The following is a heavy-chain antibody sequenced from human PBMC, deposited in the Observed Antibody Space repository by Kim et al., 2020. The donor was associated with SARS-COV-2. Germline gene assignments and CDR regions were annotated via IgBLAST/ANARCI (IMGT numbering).Heavy chain of an antibody. V-gene: IGHV3-30*04. CDR1: GFTFSSYA. D-gene: IGHD3-10*01. CDR3: ARENYYGSGSFYYYYYYGMDV. J-gene: IGHJ6*02. CDR2: ISYDGSNK. Sequence: GGSLRLSCAASGFTFSSYAMHWVRQAPGKGLEWVAVISYDGSNKYYADSVKGRLTISRDNSKNTLYLQMNSLRAEDTAVYYCARENYYGSGSFYYYYYYGMDVWGQGTTVTVSS.